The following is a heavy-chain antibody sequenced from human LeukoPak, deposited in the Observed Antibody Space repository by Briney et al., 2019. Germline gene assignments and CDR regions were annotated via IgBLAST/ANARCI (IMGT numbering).Heavy chain of an antibody. CDR2: IYNSVST. CDR3: ARNMSTEGWFDS. J-gene: IGHJ5*01. D-gene: IGHD5/OR15-5a*01. Sequence: KPSETLSLTCAVYGGSFSGYYWSWIRQPPGKGLEWIGSIYNSVSTSRNPSLKSRVTMSVDPSKNQFSLNLRSVTAADTAVYYCARNMSTEGWFDSWGRGTLVTVSS. V-gene: IGHV4-34*11. CDR1: GGSFSGYY.